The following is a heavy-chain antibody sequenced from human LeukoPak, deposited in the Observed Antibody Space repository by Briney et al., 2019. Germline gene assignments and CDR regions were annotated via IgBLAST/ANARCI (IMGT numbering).Heavy chain of an antibody. CDR2: IRYDGSNK. D-gene: IGHD3-10*01. CDR3: AAFPGSSRDY. V-gene: IGHV3-30*02. CDR1: GFTFSSYG. Sequence: GGSLRLSCAASGFTFSSYGMHWVRQAPGKGLEWVAFIRYDGSNKYYADSVKGRFTISRDNSKNTLYLQMNSLRAEDTAVYYCAAFPGSSRDYWGQGTLVTVSS. J-gene: IGHJ4*02.